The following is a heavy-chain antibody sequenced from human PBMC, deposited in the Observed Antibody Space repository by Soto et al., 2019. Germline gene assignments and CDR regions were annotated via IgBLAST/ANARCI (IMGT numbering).Heavy chain of an antibody. Sequence: GGSLRLSCSVSGFAFSKYAMHWVRQAPGKGLEYVSGITSDGDSTWHADSVKDRFTISRDNSKNTLFLQMSSLRVEDTAIYFCVKGNQLLRYYFEFWGPGTLVTVSS. CDR1: GFAFSKYA. V-gene: IGHV3-64D*06. D-gene: IGHD2-15*01. CDR3: VKGNQLLRYYFEF. J-gene: IGHJ4*01. CDR2: ITSDGDST.